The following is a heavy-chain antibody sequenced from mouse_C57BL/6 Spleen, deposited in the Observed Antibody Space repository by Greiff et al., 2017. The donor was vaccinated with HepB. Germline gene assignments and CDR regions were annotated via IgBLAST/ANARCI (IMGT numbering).Heavy chain of an antibody. Sequence: EVHLVESGGGLVKPGGSLKLSCAASGFTFSDYGMHWVRQAPEKGLEWVAYISSGSSTIYYADTVKGRFTISRDNAKNTLFLQMTSLRSEDTAMYYWARGSGSYGDYYFDYWGQGTTLTVSS. J-gene: IGHJ2*01. CDR2: ISSGSSTI. D-gene: IGHD1-1*02. V-gene: IGHV5-17*01. CDR1: GFTFSDYG. CDR3: ARGSGSYGDYYFDY.